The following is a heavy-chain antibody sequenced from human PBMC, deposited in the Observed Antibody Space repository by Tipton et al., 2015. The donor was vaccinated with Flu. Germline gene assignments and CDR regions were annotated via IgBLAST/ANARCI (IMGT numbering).Heavy chain of an antibody. D-gene: IGHD3-3*01. CDR1: GGSISSDY. J-gene: IGHJ2*01. CDR3: ERVERGFFDL. Sequence: VKPSETLSLTCTVSGGSISSDYWSWIRQPPGRGLEWIGYVYYSGSTNYNPSLKSRVTISQDTSKNQFSLKLSAVTAADTAVYFCERVERGFFDLWGRGTLATVSS. V-gene: IGHV4-59*01. CDR2: VYYSGST.